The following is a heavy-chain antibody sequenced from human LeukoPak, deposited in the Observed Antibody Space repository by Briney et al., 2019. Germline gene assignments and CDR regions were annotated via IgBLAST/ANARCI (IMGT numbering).Heavy chain of an antibody. J-gene: IGHJ4*02. CDR1: GYTFTCYY. CDR3: PRVSLSGSSDY. D-gene: IGHD1-26*01. CDR2: MNPNSGDT. V-gene: IGHV1-2*02. Sequence: ASVKVSCKASGYTFTCYYIHWVRQAPGQGLEWMGLMNPNSGDTTYAQKFQGRVTMTLDTSISTAYMELNRLRSDEPAVYYCPRVSLSGSSDYWGQGTLVTVSS.